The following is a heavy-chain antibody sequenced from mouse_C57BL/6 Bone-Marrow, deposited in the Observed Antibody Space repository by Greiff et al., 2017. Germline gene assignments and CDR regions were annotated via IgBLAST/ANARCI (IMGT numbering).Heavy chain of an antibody. CDR1: GYTFTDYE. CDR2: IDPETGGT. J-gene: IGHJ4*01. V-gene: IGHV1-15*01. CDR3: TSIYYGNYVLAMDY. D-gene: IGHD2-1*01. Sequence: VQRVESGAELVRPGASVTLSCKASGYTFTDYEMHWVKRTPVHGLEWIGAIDPETGGTAYNQKFKGKAILTADKSSSTAYMELRSLTSEDSAVYYCTSIYYGNYVLAMDYWGQGTSVTVSS.